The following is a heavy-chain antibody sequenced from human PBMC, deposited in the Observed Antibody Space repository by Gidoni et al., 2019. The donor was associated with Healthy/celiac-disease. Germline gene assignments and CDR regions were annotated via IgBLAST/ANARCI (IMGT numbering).Heavy chain of an antibody. D-gene: IGHD3-10*01. V-gene: IGHV3-13*04. CDR2: IGTAGDT. CDR3: ARDRTPFKVRGVTDWYFDL. CDR1: GFTFSSYD. Sequence: EVQLVESGGGLVQPGGSLRLSCAAAGFTFSSYDMHWVRQATGKGLEWVSAIGTAGDTYYPGSVKGRFTISRENAKNSLYLQMNSLRAGDTAVYYCARDRTPFKVRGVTDWYFDLWGRGTLVTVSS. J-gene: IGHJ2*01.